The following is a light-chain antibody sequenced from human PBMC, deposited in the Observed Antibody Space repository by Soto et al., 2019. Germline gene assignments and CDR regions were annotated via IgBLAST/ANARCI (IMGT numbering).Light chain of an antibody. Sequence: DIQMTQAPSFVSAFVGDRVTITCRASQVISSWLAWYQQKPGKAPTLLIYAASSLQSGVPSRFSGGESGTDFTLTISSLQPEDSATYYWQQASSFPLTFGGGTKVEIK. CDR2: AAS. CDR1: QVISSW. CDR3: QQASSFPLT. V-gene: IGKV1-12*01. J-gene: IGKJ4*01.